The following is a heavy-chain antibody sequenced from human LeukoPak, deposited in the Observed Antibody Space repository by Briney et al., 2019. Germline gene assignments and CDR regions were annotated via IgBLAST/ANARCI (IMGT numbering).Heavy chain of an antibody. J-gene: IGHJ4*02. V-gene: IGHV3-49*03. Sequence: GGSLRLSCTASGFTFGDYPMSWFRQAPGKGLEWVGFIRSKAYGGTTKYAASVKGRFTISRDNSKNTLYLQMNSLRAEDTAVYSCAKLSGSSGYSNFPDYWGQGTLVTVSS. CDR1: GFTFGDYP. CDR3: AKLSGSSGYSNFPDY. D-gene: IGHD3-22*01. CDR2: IRSKAYGGTT.